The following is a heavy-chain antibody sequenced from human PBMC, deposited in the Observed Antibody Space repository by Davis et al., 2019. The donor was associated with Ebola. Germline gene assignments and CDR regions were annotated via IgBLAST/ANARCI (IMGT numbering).Heavy chain of an antibody. J-gene: IGHJ6*02. D-gene: IGHD6-13*01. CDR1: GFTFSSYA. Sequence: PGGSLRLSCAASGFTFSSYAMSWVRQAPGKGLEWVSAISGSGGSTYYADSVKGRFTISRDNSKNTLYLQMNSLRAADTAVYYCARGLFRTSSWYSYYYYYGMDVWGQGTTVTVSS. CDR3: ARGLFRTSSWYSYYYYYGMDV. CDR2: ISGSGGST. V-gene: IGHV3-23*01.